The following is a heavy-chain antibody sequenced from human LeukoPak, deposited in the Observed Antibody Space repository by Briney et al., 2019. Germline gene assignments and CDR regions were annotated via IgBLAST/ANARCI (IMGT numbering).Heavy chain of an antibody. V-gene: IGHV1-46*01. J-gene: IGHJ4*02. CDR3: ARFGNRSGWSISLDY. Sequence: ASVKVSCKASGYTFTSYYMHWVRQAPGQGLEWMGIINPSGGSTSYAQKFQGRVTMTRDMSTSTVYMGLSSLRSEDTAVYYCARFGNRSGWSISLDYWGQGTLVTVSS. CDR1: GYTFTSYY. D-gene: IGHD6-19*01. CDR2: INPSGGST.